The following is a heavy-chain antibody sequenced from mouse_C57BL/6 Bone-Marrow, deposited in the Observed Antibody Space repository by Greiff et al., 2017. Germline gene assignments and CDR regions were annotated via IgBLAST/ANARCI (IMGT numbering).Heavy chain of an antibody. J-gene: IGHJ3*01. Sequence: VQLQQPGAELVKPGASVKLSCKASGYTFTSYWMQWVKQRPGQGLEWIGEIDPSDSYTNYNQKFKGKATLTVDTSSSTAYMQLSSLTSEDSAVYYCARKRTAQAWFAYWGQGTLVTVSA. CDR1: GYTFTSYW. CDR2: IDPSDSYT. CDR3: ARKRTAQAWFAY. D-gene: IGHD3-2*02. V-gene: IGHV1-50*01.